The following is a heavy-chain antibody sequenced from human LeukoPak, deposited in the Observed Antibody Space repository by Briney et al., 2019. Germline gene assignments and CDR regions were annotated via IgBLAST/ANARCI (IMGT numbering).Heavy chain of an antibody. D-gene: IGHD3-10*01. CDR2: IYYSGST. V-gene: IGHV4-59*01. J-gene: IGHJ4*02. CDR1: GGSISSYY. CDR3: ARSPMVRGVTGGY. Sequence: SETLSLTCTVSGGSISSYYWSWIRQPPGKGLEWIGYIYYSGSTNYNPSLKSRVTISVDTSKNQFSLKLSSVTAADTAVYYCARSPMVRGVTGGYWGQGTLVTVSS.